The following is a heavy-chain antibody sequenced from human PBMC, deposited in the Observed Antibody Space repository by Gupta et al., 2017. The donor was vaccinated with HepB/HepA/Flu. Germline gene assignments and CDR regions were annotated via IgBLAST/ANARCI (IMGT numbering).Heavy chain of an antibody. D-gene: IGHD4-17*01. V-gene: IGHV1-3*01. CDR1: GYTFTSYA. CDR3: ARDSFFRPVTTSTTAEFDY. Sequence: QVQLVQSGAEVKKPGASVKVSCKASGYTFTSYAMHWVRQAPGQRLEWMGWINAGNGNTKYSQKFQGRVTITRDTSASTAYMELSSLRSEDTAVYYCARDSFFRPVTTSTTAEFDYWGQGTLVTVSS. CDR2: INAGNGNT. J-gene: IGHJ4*02.